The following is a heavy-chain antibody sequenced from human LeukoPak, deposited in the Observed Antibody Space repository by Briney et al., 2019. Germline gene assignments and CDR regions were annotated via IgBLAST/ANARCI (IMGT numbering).Heavy chain of an antibody. J-gene: IGHJ4*02. CDR2: INHSGST. D-gene: IGHD3-9*01. CDR1: GGSFSGYY. Sequence: SETLSLTCAVYGGSFSGYYWSWIRQPPGKGLEWIGEINHSGSTNYNPSLKSRVTISVDSSKNQFSLKLSSVTAADTAVYYCARDPFNWSTTGGDYWGQGTLVTVSS. V-gene: IGHV4-34*01. CDR3: ARDPFNWSTTGGDY.